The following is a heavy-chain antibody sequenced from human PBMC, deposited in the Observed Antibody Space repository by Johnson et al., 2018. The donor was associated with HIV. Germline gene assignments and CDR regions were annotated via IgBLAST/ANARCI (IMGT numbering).Heavy chain of an antibody. CDR1: GFTFNNYG. Sequence: VQLVESGGGLVQPGGSLRHSCADSGFTFNNYGLSCVRQAPVKGLEWVANIREDGSDKFSAASVKGRFTISRDNANNSLYLQMNSLRGEDTAVYYCVRDHQPWGQGTMVIVSS. V-gene: IGHV3-7*03. CDR2: IREDGSDK. D-gene: IGHD2-2*01. CDR3: VRDHQP. J-gene: IGHJ3*01.